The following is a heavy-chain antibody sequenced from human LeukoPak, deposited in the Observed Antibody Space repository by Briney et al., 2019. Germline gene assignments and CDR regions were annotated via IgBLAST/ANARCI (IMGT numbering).Heavy chain of an antibody. D-gene: IGHD1-26*01. CDR3: ARALLGATTRGFFDY. J-gene: IGHJ4*02. CDR2: IIPIFGTA. V-gene: IGHV1-69*05. CDR1: GGTFSSHA. Sequence: SVKVSCKASGGTFSSHAISWVRQAPGQGLEWMGGIIPIFGTANYAQKFQGRVTITTDESTSTAYMELSSLRSEDTAVYYCARALLGATTRGFFDYWGQGTLVTVSS.